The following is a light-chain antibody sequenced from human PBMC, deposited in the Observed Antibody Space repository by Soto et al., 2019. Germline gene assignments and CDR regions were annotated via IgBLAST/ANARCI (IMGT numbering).Light chain of an antibody. Sequence: SYELTQPPSVSVSPGQTATITRSADNLGDKYVCWYQQKPGQSPVLVIYQDNHRPSGIPERFSGSNSGNTATLTISGTQTMDEAAYFCQAWDSRTYVVFGGGTQLTVL. J-gene: IGLJ2*01. V-gene: IGLV3-1*01. CDR3: QAWDSRTYVV. CDR1: NLGDKY. CDR2: QDN.